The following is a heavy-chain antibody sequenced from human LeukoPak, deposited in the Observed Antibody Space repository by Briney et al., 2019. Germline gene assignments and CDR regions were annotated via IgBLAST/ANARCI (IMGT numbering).Heavy chain of an antibody. V-gene: IGHV3-66*01. CDR1: GFSVSGNY. D-gene: IGHD3-22*01. CDR2: IYSGGST. Sequence: GGSLRLSCAASGFSVSGNYMSWVRQAPGKGLEWVAVIYSGGSTYYADSVKGRLTISRDNSKNTLYLQMNSLRGEDTAVYYCARDDSSGYSSFGAFDIWGQGTMVTVSS. CDR3: ARDDSSGYSSFGAFDI. J-gene: IGHJ3*02.